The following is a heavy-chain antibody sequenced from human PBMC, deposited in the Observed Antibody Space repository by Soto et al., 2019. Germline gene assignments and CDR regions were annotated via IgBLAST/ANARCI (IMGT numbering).Heavy chain of an antibody. V-gene: IGHV1-69*13. J-gene: IGHJ4*02. D-gene: IGHD2-15*01. Sequence: GASVKVSCKASGGTFSSYAISWVRQAPGQGLEWMGGIIPIFGTANYAQKFQGRVTITADESTSTAYVELSSLRSEDTAVYYCARDGCSGGSCNPGRLFDYWGQGTLVTVSS. CDR1: GGTFSSYA. CDR2: IIPIFGTA. CDR3: ARDGCSGGSCNPGRLFDY.